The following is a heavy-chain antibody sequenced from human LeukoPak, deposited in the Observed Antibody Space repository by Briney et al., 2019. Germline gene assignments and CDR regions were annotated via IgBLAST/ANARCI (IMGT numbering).Heavy chain of an antibody. Sequence: GESLKISCKGSGYSFTSYWIGWVRQMPGKGLEWMGIIHPGDSETRYSPSFQGQVTISADKSISTAHLQWSSLKASDTAMYYCARLWRSDPVAYWGQGTLVTVSS. CDR1: GYSFTSYW. J-gene: IGHJ4*02. D-gene: IGHD2-15*01. CDR2: IHPGDSET. CDR3: ARLWRSDPVAY. V-gene: IGHV5-51*01.